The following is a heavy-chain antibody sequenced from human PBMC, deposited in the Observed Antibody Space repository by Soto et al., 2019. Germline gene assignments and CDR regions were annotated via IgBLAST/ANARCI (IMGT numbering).Heavy chain of an antibody. CDR3: VRDSQRAFDI. Sequence: GGSLRLSCAASGFTFSSHWMHWVRQAPGKGLLWVSRINTDGISTTYADSVKGRFTISRDNAKNTLSLKMNSLTADDTAVYYCVRDSQRAFDIWGQGTMVTVSS. CDR2: INTDGIST. J-gene: IGHJ3*02. CDR1: GFTFSSHW. D-gene: IGHD6-25*01. V-gene: IGHV3-74*01.